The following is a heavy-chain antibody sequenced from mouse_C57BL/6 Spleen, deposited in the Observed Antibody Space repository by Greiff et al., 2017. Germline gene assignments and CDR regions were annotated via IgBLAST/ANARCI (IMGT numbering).Heavy chain of an antibody. Sequence: EVQVVESGGGLVKPGGSLKLSCAASGFTFSDYGMHWVRQAPEKGLEWVAYISSGSSTIDYADTVEGRFTISRDNAKNTLFLQMTSLRSEDTAMYYCARGCYDGFAWFAYWGQGTLVTVSA. CDR2: ISSGSSTI. V-gene: IGHV5-17*01. CDR3: ARGCYDGFAWFAY. CDR1: GFTFSDYG. D-gene: IGHD1-1*01. J-gene: IGHJ3*01.